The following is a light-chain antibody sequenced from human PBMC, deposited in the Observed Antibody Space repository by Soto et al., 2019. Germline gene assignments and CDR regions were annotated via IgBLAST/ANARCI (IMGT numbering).Light chain of an antibody. CDR1: QRISTW. CDR2: KAS. V-gene: IGKV1-5*03. J-gene: IGKJ1*01. CDR3: QQYNSFTCP. Sequence: DIQMTQSPSTLSASVGDRVTITCRARQRISTWLAWLQKKPGEAPKVLIYKASSLESGAPSRVSGSGSATEFTLTITSLQPDAFATYYCQQYNSFTCPFGKGNKGEIK.